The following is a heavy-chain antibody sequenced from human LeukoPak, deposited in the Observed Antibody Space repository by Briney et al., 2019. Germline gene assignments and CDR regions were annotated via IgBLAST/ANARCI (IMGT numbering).Heavy chain of an antibody. V-gene: IGHV4-34*01. Sequence: SETLSLPCAVYGGSFSGYYWSWIRQPPGKGLEWIGEINHSGSTNYNPSLKSRVTISVDMSKNQFSLKLSSVTAADTAVYYCRKVAGAGNDAFDIWGQGTMVTVSS. CDR3: RKVAGAGNDAFDI. CDR2: INHSGST. D-gene: IGHD6-19*01. CDR1: GGSFSGYY. J-gene: IGHJ3*02.